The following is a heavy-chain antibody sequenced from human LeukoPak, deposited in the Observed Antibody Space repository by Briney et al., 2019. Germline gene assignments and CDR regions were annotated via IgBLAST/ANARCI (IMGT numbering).Heavy chain of an antibody. V-gene: IGHV1-18*01. Sequence: GASVKVSCKASGYTFTSYGISWVRQAPGQGLEWMGWISAYNGNTNYAQKLQGRVTMTTDTSTSTAYMELRSLRSDDTAVYYCARDRYYDFWSGYGPGIPFDPWGQGTLVTVSS. CDR1: GYTFTSYG. D-gene: IGHD3-3*01. CDR3: ARDRYYDFWSGYGPGIPFDP. J-gene: IGHJ5*02. CDR2: ISAYNGNT.